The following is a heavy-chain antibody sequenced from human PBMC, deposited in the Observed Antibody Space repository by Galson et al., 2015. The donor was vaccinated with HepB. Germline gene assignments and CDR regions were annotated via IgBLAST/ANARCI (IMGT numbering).Heavy chain of an antibody. CDR2: ISWISGSI. J-gene: IGHJ6*02. D-gene: IGHD6-19*01. CDR1: GFTFDDYA. V-gene: IGHV3-9*01. CDR3: AKSSAYYYYAMDV. Sequence: SLRLSCAASGFTFDDYAMHWVRQAPGKGLEWVSGISWISGSIGYADSVKGRFTISRDNAKKSLYLQMNSLIVEDTALYYCAKSSAYYYYAMDVWGQGTTVTVSS.